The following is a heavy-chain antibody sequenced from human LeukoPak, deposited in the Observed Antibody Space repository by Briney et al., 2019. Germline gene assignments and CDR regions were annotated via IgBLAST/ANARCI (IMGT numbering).Heavy chain of an antibody. CDR3: ARGPVPPCGGDCYSGGAFDI. CDR2: INHSGST. J-gene: IGHJ3*02. D-gene: IGHD2-21*02. V-gene: IGHV4-34*01. Sequence: PSETLSLTCAVYGGSFSGYYWSWIRQPPGKGLEWIGEINHSGSTNYNPSLKSRVTISVDTSKNQFSLKLSSVTAAGTAVYYCARGPVPPCGGDCYSGGAFDIWGQGTMVTVSS. CDR1: GGSFSGYY.